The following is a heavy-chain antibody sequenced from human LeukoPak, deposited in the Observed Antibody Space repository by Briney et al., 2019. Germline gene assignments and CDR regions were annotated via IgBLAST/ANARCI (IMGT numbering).Heavy chain of an antibody. Sequence: GGSLTLSCAASGFTFSSYAMSWVRQAPGKGLEWVSAISGSGGSTYYADSVKGRFTISRDNSKNTLYLQMNSLRAEDTAVYYCAKVGRPITDYYYFDYWGQGTLVTVSS. CDR2: ISGSGGST. D-gene: IGHD1-14*01. J-gene: IGHJ4*02. CDR3: AKVGRPITDYYYFDY. V-gene: IGHV3-23*01. CDR1: GFTFSSYA.